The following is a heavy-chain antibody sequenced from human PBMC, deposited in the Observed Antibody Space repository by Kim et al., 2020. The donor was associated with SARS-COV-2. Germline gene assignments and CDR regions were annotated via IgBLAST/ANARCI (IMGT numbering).Heavy chain of an antibody. CDR2: MNRNSGNT. CDR1: GYTFTSYD. CDR3: ASIAAAGTGGYYFDY. V-gene: IGHV1-8*01. D-gene: IGHD6-13*01. J-gene: IGHJ4*02. Sequence: ASVKVSCKASGYTFTSYDINWVRQATGQGLEWMGWMNRNSGNTGYSQKFQGRVTMTRNTSISTAYMELSSLRSEDTAVYYCASIAAAGTGGYYFDYWGAGALVSVSS.